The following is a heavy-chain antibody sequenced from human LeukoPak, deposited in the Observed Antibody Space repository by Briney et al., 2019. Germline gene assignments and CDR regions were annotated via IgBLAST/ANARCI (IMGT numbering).Heavy chain of an antibody. Sequence: SVKVSCKASGGTFSSYAISWVRQAPGQGLEWMGGIIPIFGTANYAQKFQGRVTITADESTSTAYMELSSLRSEDTAVYYCASLEGSGRHFDYWGQGTLVTVSS. CDR1: GGTFSSYA. J-gene: IGHJ4*02. V-gene: IGHV1-69*13. D-gene: IGHD3-10*01. CDR2: IIPIFGTA. CDR3: ASLEGSGRHFDY.